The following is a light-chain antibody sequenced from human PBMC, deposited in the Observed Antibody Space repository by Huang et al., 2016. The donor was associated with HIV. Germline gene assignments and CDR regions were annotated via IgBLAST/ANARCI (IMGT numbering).Light chain of an antibody. CDR1: QSVDNY. V-gene: IGKV3-11*01. Sequence: IVLTQSPATLSWYPGERVTLSCRASQSVDNYIAWYQQHPGQSPKLLIYDTSTRATGTPVRFSGSGSGTDFTLTISSLESEDFAVYYCQQRSSGVTFGGGTKVRVK. J-gene: IGKJ4*01. CDR2: DTS. CDR3: QQRSSGVT.